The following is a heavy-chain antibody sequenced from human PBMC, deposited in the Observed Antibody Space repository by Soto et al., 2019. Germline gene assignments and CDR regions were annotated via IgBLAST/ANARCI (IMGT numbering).Heavy chain of an antibody. CDR2: ISGYNGNT. J-gene: IGHJ6*02. V-gene: IGHV1-18*01. Sequence: QVQVVQSGDEVKKPGASVKVSCKASGYTFTNYGFSWVRQAPGQGLEWMGWISGYNGNTKYAEKFQGRVTMTTDTPTSTAPMELRSLRAADTAVYYCAREGQARYDYYGMDVWGQGTAVTVSS. D-gene: IGHD2-2*01. CDR3: AREGQARYDYYGMDV. CDR1: GYTFTNYG.